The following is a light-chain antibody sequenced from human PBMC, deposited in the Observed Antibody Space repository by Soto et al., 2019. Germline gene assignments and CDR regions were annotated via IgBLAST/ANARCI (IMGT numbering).Light chain of an antibody. CDR2: DVT. Sequence: QSALTQPPSVPGSPGHSVTISCTGTSEVGSYSRVSWYQQSPGTSPKLLIYDVTKRPLGVSDRFSGSKSGNTASLTISGLQTDDEADYYCGLYTLSDTVILGGGTKLTVL. CDR1: SEVGSYSR. V-gene: IGLV2-18*01. CDR3: GLYTLSDTVI. J-gene: IGLJ2*01.